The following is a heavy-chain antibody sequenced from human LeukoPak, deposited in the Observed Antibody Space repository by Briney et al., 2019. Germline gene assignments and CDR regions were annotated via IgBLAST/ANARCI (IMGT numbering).Heavy chain of an antibody. CDR2: IYSSGST. CDR1: GAAITTYF. V-gene: IGHV4-59*01. J-gene: IGHJ5*02. Sequence: SETLSLTCTVSGAAITTYFWSWIRQSPGKGRECHGYIYSSGSTKYNPSLKGRVTISVDTSKNQFALTLTSLTAADTAVYYCARDFWSGSVGFDPWGQGTLVTVSS. D-gene: IGHD3-3*01. CDR3: ARDFWSGSVGFDP.